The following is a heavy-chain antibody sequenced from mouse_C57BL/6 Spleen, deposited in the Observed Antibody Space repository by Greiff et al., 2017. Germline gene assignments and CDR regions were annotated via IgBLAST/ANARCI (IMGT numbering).Heavy chain of an antibody. CDR1: GYTFTSYW. CDR2: IYPSDSET. J-gene: IGHJ2*01. CDR3: ARSSYYYGSLYYFDY. Sequence: VQLQQPGAELVRPGSSVKLSCKASGYTFTSYWMDWVKQRPGQGLEWIGNIYPSDSETHYNQKFKDKATLTVDKSSSTAYMQLSSLTSEDSEVYYCARSSYYYGSLYYFDYWGQGTTLTVSS. D-gene: IGHD1-1*01. V-gene: IGHV1-61*01.